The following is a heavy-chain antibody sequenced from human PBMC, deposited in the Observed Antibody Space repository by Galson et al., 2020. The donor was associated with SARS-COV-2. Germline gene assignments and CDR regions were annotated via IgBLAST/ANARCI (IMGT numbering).Heavy chain of an antibody. D-gene: IGHD6-19*01. J-gene: IGHJ4*02. CDR3: ARVGSRSGWKYYFDY. V-gene: IGHV3-74*01. CDR2: INSDWSST. CDR1: GFTFSSSW. Sequence: TGGSLRLSCAASGFTFSSSWMHWVRQAPGKGLVWVSRINSDWSSTSYADSVKGRFTISRDNAKNTLYLQMNSLRAEDTAVYYCARVGSRSGWKYYFDYWGQGTLVTVSS.